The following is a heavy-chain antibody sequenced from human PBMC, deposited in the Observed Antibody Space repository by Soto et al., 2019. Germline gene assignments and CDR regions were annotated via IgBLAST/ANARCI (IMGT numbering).Heavy chain of an antibody. J-gene: IGHJ6*02. CDR1: GGSIRSYC. Sequence: ETLSLTCTVSGGSIRSYCWTWVRQAPGKGLEWVSAISGSGGSTYYGDSVKGRFTISRDNSESTLYLQMNSLKAEDTAVYYCAKGVNYYDSSGYYSYYYNGMDVWGQGTTVTVSS. CDR3: AKGVNYYDSSGYYSYYYNGMDV. V-gene: IGHV3-23*01. CDR2: ISGSGGST. D-gene: IGHD3-22*01.